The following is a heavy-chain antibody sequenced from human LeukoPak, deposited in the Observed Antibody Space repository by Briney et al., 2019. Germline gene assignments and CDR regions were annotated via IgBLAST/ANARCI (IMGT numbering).Heavy chain of an antibody. CDR2: IYYSGST. D-gene: IGHD5-18*01. V-gene: IGHV4-39*07. Sequence: SETLSLTCTVSGGSISSSSYYWGWIRQPPGKGLEWIGSIYYSGSTYYNPSLKSRVTISVDTSKNQFSLKLRSVTAADTAVYYCARGQYSSGPWGYWGQGTLVTVSS. CDR1: GGSISSSSYY. J-gene: IGHJ4*02. CDR3: ARGQYSSGPWGY.